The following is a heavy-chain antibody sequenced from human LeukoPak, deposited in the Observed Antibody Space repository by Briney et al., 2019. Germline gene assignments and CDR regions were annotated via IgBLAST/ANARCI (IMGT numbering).Heavy chain of an antibody. CDR2: IYTSGGT. Sequence: SETLSLTCTVSGDSISSYYCSWIRQPAGKGLEWIGRIYTSGGTNYNPSLESRVTISLDTSKNQFSLNLNSVTAADTAIYYCARGNTYYYTSGSNNWFDPWGQGTLVTVSS. V-gene: IGHV4-4*07. D-gene: IGHD3-10*01. CDR3: ARGNTYYYTSGSNNWFDP. J-gene: IGHJ5*02. CDR1: GDSISSYY.